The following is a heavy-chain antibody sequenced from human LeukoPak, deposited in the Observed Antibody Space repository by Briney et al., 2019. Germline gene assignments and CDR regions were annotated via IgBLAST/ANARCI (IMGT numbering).Heavy chain of an antibody. CDR1: GYTFTSYD. D-gene: IGHD2-2*01. V-gene: IGHV1-8*03. CDR2: MNPNNGNT. J-gene: IGHJ6*03. Sequence: ASVKVSCKASGYTFTSYDINWVRQATGQGLEWMGWMNPNNGNTGYAQNFQGRVTITRNTSISTTYTDLSSLRSEDTAVYYCASGPGAINDYYMDVLGKGTTVTVSS. CDR3: ASGPGAINDYYMDV.